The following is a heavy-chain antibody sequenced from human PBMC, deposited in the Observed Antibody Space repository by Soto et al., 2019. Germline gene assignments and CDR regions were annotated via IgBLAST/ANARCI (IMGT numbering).Heavy chain of an antibody. J-gene: IGHJ2*01. D-gene: IGHD3-22*01. CDR1: GYTFTSYD. Sequence: QVQLVQSGAEVKKPGASVKVSCKASGYTFTSYDINWVRQATGQGLEWMGWMNPNSGNTGYAQKFQGRVTMTRNTSISTAYRELSSLRSEDTAVYYCARVRTPTFYYDSSGSYWYFDLWGRGTLVTVSS. V-gene: IGHV1-8*01. CDR2: MNPNSGNT. CDR3: ARVRTPTFYYDSSGSYWYFDL.